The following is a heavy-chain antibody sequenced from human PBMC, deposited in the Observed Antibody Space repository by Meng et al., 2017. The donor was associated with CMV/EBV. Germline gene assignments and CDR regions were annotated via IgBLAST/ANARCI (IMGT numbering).Heavy chain of an antibody. CDR2: IKSKTDGGTT. J-gene: IGHJ6*02. D-gene: IGHD3-10*01. V-gene: IGHV3-15*01. CDR3: TTESSLWLTYGSYYGMDV. Sequence: GGSLRLSCAASGFTFSNAWMSWVRQAPGKGLEWVGRIKSKTDGGTTDYAAPVKGRFTISRADSKNTLYLQMNSLKTEDTAVYYCTTESSLWLTYGSYYGMDVWGQGTTVTVSS. CDR1: GFTFSNAW.